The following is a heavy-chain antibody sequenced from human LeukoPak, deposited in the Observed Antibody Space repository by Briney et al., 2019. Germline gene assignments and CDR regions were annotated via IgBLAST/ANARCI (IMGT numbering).Heavy chain of an antibody. CDR3: ARSTRYYFDY. Sequence: PGGSLRLSCAVSGFTFSTYWMHWVRQAPGKGLVWVSHINTDGSSTNYADSVKGRFTISRDNAKNTLYLQMNSLRAGDTAVYYCARSTRYYFDYWGQGTLVTVSS. CDR1: GFTFSTYW. V-gene: IGHV3-74*01. CDR2: INTDGSST. J-gene: IGHJ4*02. D-gene: IGHD2-2*01.